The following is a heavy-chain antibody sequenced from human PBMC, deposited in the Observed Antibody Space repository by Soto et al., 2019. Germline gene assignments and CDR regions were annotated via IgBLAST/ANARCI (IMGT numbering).Heavy chain of an antibody. D-gene: IGHD3-22*01. J-gene: IGHJ4*02. Sequence: ASGKVSCKASGYTFTNYYIQWVRQAPGQGLEWMGVINLGAGRTNYSQKFQGRVTITRDTSTSTGYMELSSPRSEDTAVYYCAIHYYDSSGPKDYWGQGTLVTVSS. CDR1: GYTFTNYY. V-gene: IGHV1-46*01. CDR2: INLGAGRT. CDR3: AIHYYDSSGPKDY.